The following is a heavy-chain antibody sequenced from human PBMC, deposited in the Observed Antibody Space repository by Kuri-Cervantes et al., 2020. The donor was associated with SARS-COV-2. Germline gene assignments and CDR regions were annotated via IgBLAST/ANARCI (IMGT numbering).Heavy chain of an antibody. CDR2: IYYSGRT. J-gene: IGHJ6*03. V-gene: IGHV4-39*07. CDR1: CGPLKQSSYY. CDR3: AREFPQGRIFGVVPTRYYYYYMDV. Sequence: ESLKISRTVSCGPLKQSSYYRGWIRQPPGTGLEWIGGIYYSGRTYYNPSLKIRVTISVDTSKNQFSLKLSSVTAADTAVYYCAREFPQGRIFGVVPTRYYYYYMDVWGKGTTVTVSS. D-gene: IGHD3-3*01.